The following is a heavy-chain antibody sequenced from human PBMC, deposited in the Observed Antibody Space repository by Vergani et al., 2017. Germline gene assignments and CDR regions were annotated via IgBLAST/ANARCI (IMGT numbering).Heavy chain of an antibody. D-gene: IGHD2-8*01. CDR1: GFTFSSYA. Sequence: EVQLLESGGGLVQPGGSLRLSCAASGFTFSSYAMSWVRQAPGKGLEWVSAISGSGGSTYYADSVKGRFTISRDNSKNTLYLQMNSLRAEDTAVYYCAKGSSFYCTNGVCYYDYWAQGTLVTVSS. CDR2: ISGSGGST. V-gene: IGHV3-23*01. J-gene: IGHJ4*02. CDR3: AKGSSFYCTNGVCYYDY.